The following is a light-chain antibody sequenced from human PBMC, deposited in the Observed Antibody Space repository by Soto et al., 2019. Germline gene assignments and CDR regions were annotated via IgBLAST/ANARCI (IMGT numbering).Light chain of an antibody. V-gene: IGKV1-5*01. J-gene: IGKJ2*01. CDR2: GGS. Sequence: DIQMTQSPSTLSASVGDRVTITCRASQSISVYFAWYQQRPREAPKLLIYGGSSLESGVPSRFSGSGSGTEFTLTLSSLQPTAFATYYCHQYATSSPTFGQGTKLE. CDR1: QSISVY. CDR3: HQYATSSPT.